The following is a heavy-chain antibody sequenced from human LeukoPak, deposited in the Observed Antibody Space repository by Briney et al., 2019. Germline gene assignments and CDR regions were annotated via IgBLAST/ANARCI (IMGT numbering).Heavy chain of an antibody. V-gene: IGHV5-51*01. D-gene: IGHD3-10*01. Sequence: GESLKISCKGSGYSFTSYWIGWVRQMPGKGLEWMGIIYPGDSDTTYSPSFQGQVTISADKSISTAYLQWSSLKASDTAMYYCARHYYRSGSPFDYWGQGTLDTVSS. CDR3: ARHYYRSGSPFDY. CDR1: GYSFTSYW. J-gene: IGHJ4*02. CDR2: IYPGDSDT.